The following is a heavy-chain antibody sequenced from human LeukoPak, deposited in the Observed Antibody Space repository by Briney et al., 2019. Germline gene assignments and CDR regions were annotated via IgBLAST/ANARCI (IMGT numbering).Heavy chain of an antibody. Sequence: GGSLRLSCAASGFTFSSYSMNWVRQAPGKGLEWVSYISSSSSTIYYADSVKGRFTISRDNAKNSLYLQMNSLRAEDTAVYYCARVGVAYDILTGYYTYYFDYWGQGTLVTVSS. V-gene: IGHV3-48*01. J-gene: IGHJ4*02. D-gene: IGHD3-9*01. CDR2: ISSSSSTI. CDR3: ARVGVAYDILTGYYTYYFDY. CDR1: GFTFSSYS.